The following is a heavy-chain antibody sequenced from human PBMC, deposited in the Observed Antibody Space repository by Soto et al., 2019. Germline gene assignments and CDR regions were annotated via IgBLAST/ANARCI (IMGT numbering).Heavy chain of an antibody. CDR3: TRHGVWFGESQYRDPSGC. D-gene: IGHD3-10*01. CDR2: IRSKANSYAT. J-gene: IGHJ4*02. V-gene: IGHV3-73*01. Sequence: GGSLRLSCAASGFTFSGSAMHWVRQASGKGLEWVGRIRSKANSYATKYAASVKGRFTISRDDSKNTAYLQMNSLKTEDTAVYYCTRHGVWFGESQYRDPSGCWGQGTLVTVSS. CDR1: GFTFSGSA.